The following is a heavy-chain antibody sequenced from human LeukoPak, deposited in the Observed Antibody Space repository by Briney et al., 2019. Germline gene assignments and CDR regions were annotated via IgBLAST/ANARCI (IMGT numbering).Heavy chain of an antibody. D-gene: IGHD3-22*01. J-gene: IGHJ3*02. Sequence: PGGPLRLSCAASGFTFSSYAMSWVRQAPGKGVEWVSTIGGSGDSTYYADSVKGRFTISRDNSKNTLYLQMNSLRAEDTAVYYCAKVRTMIAVAFDIWGQGTMVTVSS. CDR3: AKVRTMIAVAFDI. V-gene: IGHV3-23*01. CDR1: GFTFSSYA. CDR2: IGGSGDST.